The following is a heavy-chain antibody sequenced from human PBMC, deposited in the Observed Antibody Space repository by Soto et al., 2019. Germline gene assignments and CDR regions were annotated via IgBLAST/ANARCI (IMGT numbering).Heavy chain of an antibody. CDR2: ISGSGGST. D-gene: IGHD3-3*01. V-gene: IGHV3-23*01. Sequence: XEFLRLSCAASGFTFSNYSMSWVRQAPGKGLEWVSGISGSGGSTYYADSVKGRFTISRDNSKNTLYLQMNSLRAEDTAVYYCAKGAVSTDYDFWSGYLLPHYYYGMDVWGQGTTVTVSS. J-gene: IGHJ6*02. CDR1: GFTFSNYS. CDR3: AKGAVSTDYDFWSGYLLPHYYYGMDV.